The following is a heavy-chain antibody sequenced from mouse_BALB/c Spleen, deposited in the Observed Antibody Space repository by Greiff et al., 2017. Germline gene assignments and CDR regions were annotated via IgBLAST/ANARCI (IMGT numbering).Heavy chain of an antibody. CDR1: GYSFTGYF. Sequence: EVKLQESGPELVKPGASVKISCKASGYSFTGYFMNWVMQSHGKSLEWIGRINPYNGDTFYNQKFKGKATLTVDKSSSTAHMELRSLASEDSAVYYCARQITTAYFDYWGQGTTLTVSS. CDR2: INPYNGDT. J-gene: IGHJ2*01. CDR3: ARQITTAYFDY. D-gene: IGHD1-2*01. V-gene: IGHV1-20*02.